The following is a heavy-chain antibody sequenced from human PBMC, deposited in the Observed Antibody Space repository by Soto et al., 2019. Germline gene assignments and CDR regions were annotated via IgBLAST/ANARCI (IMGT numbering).Heavy chain of an antibody. CDR2: ISYDGSNK. CDR1: GFTFSSYG. J-gene: IGHJ6*02. Sequence: QVQLVESGGGVVQPGRSLRLSCAASGFTFSSYGMHWVRQAPGKGLEWVAVISYDGSNKYYADSVKGRFTISRDNSKNTLYLQMNSLRAEDTAVYYCAKGAARVTRYYYYGMDVWGQGTTVTVSS. V-gene: IGHV3-30*18. D-gene: IGHD4-4*01. CDR3: AKGAARVTRYYYYGMDV.